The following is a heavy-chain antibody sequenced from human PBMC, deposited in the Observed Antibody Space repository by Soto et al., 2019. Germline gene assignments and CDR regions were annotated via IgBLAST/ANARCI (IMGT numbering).Heavy chain of an antibody. V-gene: IGHV4-39*01. CDR2: IYYSGST. CDR1: GGSIRSSTYY. D-gene: IGHD6-13*01. Sequence: QLRLQESGPGLVKPSETLSLTCTVSGGSIRSSTYYWGWIRQPPGKGLEWIGSIYYSGSTHYNPSPKSRVTISIEPSSXQFSLKLNSVTAADTAVYYCTRHEGGAAAARPLVYWGQGTLVTVSS. J-gene: IGHJ4*02. CDR3: TRHEGGAAAARPLVY.